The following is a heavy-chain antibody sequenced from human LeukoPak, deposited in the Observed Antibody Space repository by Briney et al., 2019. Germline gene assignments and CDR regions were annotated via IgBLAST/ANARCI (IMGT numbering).Heavy chain of an antibody. D-gene: IGHD3-22*01. V-gene: IGHV3-53*01. Sequence: GGSLRLSCAASGFTVSSNYMSWVRQAPGKGLEWVSGIYSGGSTYYADSVKGRFTISRDNSKNTLYLQMNSLRAEDTAVYYCASDSSGYYFDYWGQGTLVTVSS. CDR1: GFTVSSNY. J-gene: IGHJ4*02. CDR2: IYSGGST. CDR3: ASDSSGYYFDY.